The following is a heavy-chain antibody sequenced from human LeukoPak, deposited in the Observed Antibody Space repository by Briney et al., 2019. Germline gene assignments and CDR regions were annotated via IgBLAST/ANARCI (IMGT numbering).Heavy chain of an antibody. J-gene: IGHJ5*02. CDR3: ARGPTFGWFDP. D-gene: IGHD3-10*01. V-gene: IGHV3-7*01. CDR2: IKEDGSEK. CDR1: GFTFSSYW. Sequence: GGSLRLSCAVSGFTFSSYWMSWVRQAPGKGLEWVANIKEDGSEKYYVDSVKGRFTISRDNAKNSLYLQMNSLRAEDTAVYYCARGPTFGWFDPWGQGTLVTVSS.